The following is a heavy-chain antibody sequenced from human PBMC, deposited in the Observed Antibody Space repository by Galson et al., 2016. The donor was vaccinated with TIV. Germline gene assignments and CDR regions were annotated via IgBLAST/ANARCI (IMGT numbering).Heavy chain of an antibody. CDR3: ARRGPRGDTVY. CDR2: IDWDDDK. V-gene: IGHV2-70*11. CDR1: GFSLTTSGMC. J-gene: IGHJ4*02. D-gene: IGHD4-17*01. Sequence: PALVKPTQTLTLTCTFSGFSLTTSGMCVSWIRQPPGKALEWLARIDWDDDKYYSTSLRTRLTISKGTSKNQVVLTMTNMDPVDTATYYCARRGPRGDTVYWGQGTFVTVSS.